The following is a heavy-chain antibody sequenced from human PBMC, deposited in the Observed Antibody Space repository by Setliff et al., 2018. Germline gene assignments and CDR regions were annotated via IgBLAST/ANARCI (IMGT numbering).Heavy chain of an antibody. CDR3: ARVLTGYYEGVYYYYMDV. D-gene: IGHD3-9*01. CDR1: DDSISSRHYY. J-gene: IGHJ6*03. V-gene: IGHV4-61*09. Sequence: KPSETLSLTCTVSDDSISSRHYYWIWIRQPAGKGLEWLVQIYTSWSTNYNPSLKSRVTIAVDTSKNQFSLKLNSVTAADTAVYYCARVLTGYYEGVYYYYMDVWGKGTTVTVSS. CDR2: IYTSWST.